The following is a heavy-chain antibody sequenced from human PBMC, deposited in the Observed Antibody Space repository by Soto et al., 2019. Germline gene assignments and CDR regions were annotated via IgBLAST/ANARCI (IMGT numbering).Heavy chain of an antibody. Sequence: GGSLRLSCEASGFTFSRVSMSWVRQVPGKGLEWVASISSGSSDIWYADPVKGRFIISRDNAQNSLFLQMNTLRPEDTAMYYCARVAYWGPGTQVTVSS. V-gene: IGHV3-21*01. CDR2: ISSGSSDI. J-gene: IGHJ4*02. CDR3: ARVAY. CDR1: GFTFSRVS.